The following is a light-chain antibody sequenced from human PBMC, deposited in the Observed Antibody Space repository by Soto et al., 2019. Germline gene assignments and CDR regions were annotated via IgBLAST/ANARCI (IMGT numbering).Light chain of an antibody. Sequence: QSALTQPPSASGSPGQSVTISCTGTSGDVGRYDFVSWYQHHPGKAPKLMIYDVSQRPSGVPDRFSGSKSGNTASLTVSGLQAEDEADYYCSSYTTNITPVVFGGGTKLTVL. J-gene: IGLJ2*01. CDR2: DVS. CDR3: SSYTTNITPVV. V-gene: IGLV2-8*01. CDR1: SGDVGRYDF.